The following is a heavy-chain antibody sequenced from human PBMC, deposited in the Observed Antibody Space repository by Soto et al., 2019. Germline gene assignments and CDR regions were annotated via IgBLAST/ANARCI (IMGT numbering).Heavy chain of an antibody. CDR1: GGSIISFY. Sequence: SDTLSLTCTASGGSIISFYWSWIRQSAGKGLEWIGRVSATETASYNPSLKSRVTMSADMSSNQFSLNLKSVTAADSASYFCAREFPGALERSRAFDIWGQGTVVTVSS. D-gene: IGHD1-1*01. J-gene: IGHJ3*02. CDR3: AREFPGALERSRAFDI. CDR2: VSATETA. V-gene: IGHV4-4*07.